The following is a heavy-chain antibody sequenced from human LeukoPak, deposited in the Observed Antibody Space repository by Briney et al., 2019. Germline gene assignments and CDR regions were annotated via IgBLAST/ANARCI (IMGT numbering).Heavy chain of an antibody. V-gene: IGHV1-2*02. CDR2: INPYSGDT. Sequence: ASVKVSCKASGYTFTDNYLHWVRQAPGQGLEWMGWINPYSGDTNYAQKFQGRVTVTRDTSTSTVYMELSSLRSEDTAVYYCARAPSTAYDSSGYYAPLFDYWGQGTLVTVSS. CDR3: ARAPSTAYDSSGYYAPLFDY. J-gene: IGHJ4*02. D-gene: IGHD3-22*01. CDR1: GYTFTDNY.